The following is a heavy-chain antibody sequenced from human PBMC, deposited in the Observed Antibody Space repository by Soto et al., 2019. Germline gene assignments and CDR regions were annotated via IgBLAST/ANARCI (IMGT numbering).Heavy chain of an antibody. Sequence: QITLKESGPTLVKPTQTLTLTCSFSGFSLSSSGVGVGWIRQPPGKALEWLALIYWNEDKRDNPSPKSSLPITKDTPKSQVVLTMTNMDPVDTATYYCAHSGYNSSGYYSGFFEYWGQGTLCTVSS. J-gene: IGHJ4*02. CDR3: AHSGYNSSGYYSGFFEY. CDR1: GFSLSSSGVG. V-gene: IGHV2-5*01. D-gene: IGHD3-22*01. CDR2: IYWNEDK.